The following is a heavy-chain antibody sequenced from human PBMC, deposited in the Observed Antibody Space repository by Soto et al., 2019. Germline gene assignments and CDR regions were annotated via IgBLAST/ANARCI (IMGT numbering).Heavy chain of an antibody. J-gene: IGHJ4*02. V-gene: IGHV1-69*13. CDR1: GGTFSSYA. Sequence: SVKVSCKASGGTFSSYAISWVRQAPGQGLEWMGGIIPIFGTANYAQKFQGRVTITADESTSTAYMELSSLRSEDTAVYYCARGYCSSTSCYSLDYWRQGTLVTVSS. CDR2: IIPIFGTA. D-gene: IGHD2-2*01. CDR3: ARGYCSSTSCYSLDY.